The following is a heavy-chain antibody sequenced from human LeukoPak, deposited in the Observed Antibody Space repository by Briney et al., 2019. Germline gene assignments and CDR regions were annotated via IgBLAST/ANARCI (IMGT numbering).Heavy chain of an antibody. J-gene: IGHJ4*02. CDR3: AHAWGDGYNYVRGFDY. V-gene: IGHV4-34*01. D-gene: IGHD5-24*01. Sequence: SETLSLTCAVYGGSFSGYYWSWIRQPPGKGLEWIGEINHSGSTNYNPSLKSRVTISVDTSKNQFSLKLSSVTAADTAVYYCAHAWGDGYNYVRGFDYWGQGTLVTVSS. CDR1: GGSFSGYY. CDR2: INHSGST.